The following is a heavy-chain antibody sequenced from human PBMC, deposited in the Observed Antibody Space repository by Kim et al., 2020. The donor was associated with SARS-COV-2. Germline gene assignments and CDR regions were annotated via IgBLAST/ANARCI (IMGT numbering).Heavy chain of an antibody. Sequence: ASVKVSCKASGYTFTSYYIHWVRQAPGQGLEWMGIINPSNGSTSYAQKFQGRITMTRDTSTSTVYMELSSLRSEDTAVYYCAKDRAQVAGRSDAFDIWGQGTMVTVSS. CDR1: GYTFTSYY. CDR2: INPSNGST. CDR3: AKDRAQVAGRSDAFDI. J-gene: IGHJ3*02. D-gene: IGHD6-19*01. V-gene: IGHV1-46*01.